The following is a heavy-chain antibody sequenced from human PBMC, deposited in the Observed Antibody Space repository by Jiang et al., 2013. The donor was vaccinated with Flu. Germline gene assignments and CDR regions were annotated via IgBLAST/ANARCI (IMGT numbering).Heavy chain of an antibody. CDR1: GYTFTNYA. Sequence: SGAEVKKPGASVKVSCKTSGYTFTNYAITWVRQAPGQGLEYMGWISTYNGDTNYALNLQGRVTMTTDTSTSTAYMELRSLKSDDTALYYCARGWDYGDRGPFDSWGQGTQVTVSS. V-gene: IGHV1-18*01. J-gene: IGHJ4*02. CDR2: ISTYNGDT. CDR3: ARGWDYGDRGPFDS. D-gene: IGHD4-17*01.